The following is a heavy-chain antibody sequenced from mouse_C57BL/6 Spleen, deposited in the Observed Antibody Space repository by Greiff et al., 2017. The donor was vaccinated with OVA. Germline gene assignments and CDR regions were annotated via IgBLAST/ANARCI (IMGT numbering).Heavy chain of an antibody. CDR1: GYTFTSYW. CDR2: IHPNSGST. D-gene: IGHD2-3*01. J-gene: IGHJ4*01. V-gene: IGHV1-64*01. CDR3: ARNGIYDGYYYAMDD. Sequence: QVQLKQPGAELVKPGASVKLSCKASGYTFTSYWMHWVKQRPGQGLEWIGMIHPNSGSTNYNEKFKSKATLTVDKSSSTAYMQLSSLTSEDSAVYYCARNGIYDGYYYAMDDWGQGTSVTVSS.